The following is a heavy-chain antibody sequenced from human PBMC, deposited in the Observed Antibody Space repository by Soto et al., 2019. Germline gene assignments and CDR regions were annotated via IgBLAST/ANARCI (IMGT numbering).Heavy chain of an antibody. J-gene: IGHJ4*02. CDR2: IYFDGITT. Sequence: EVQLVESGGGVVQPGGSLGLSVTASGFTFNTHGRNWVRQPPGKGLVWVSRIYFDGITTNYADSVKGRLTVSRDNAKNTVYLHVNTLRDEDTAVYYCARGGAMGVDYWGQGTLVNVSS. D-gene: IGHD1-26*01. V-gene: IGHV3-74*01. CDR1: GFTFNTHG. CDR3: ARGGAMGVDY.